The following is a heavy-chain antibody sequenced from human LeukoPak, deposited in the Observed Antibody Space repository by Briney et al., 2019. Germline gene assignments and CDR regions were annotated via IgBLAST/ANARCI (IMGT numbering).Heavy chain of an antibody. CDR1: GFTFSRYW. V-gene: IGHV3-74*01. D-gene: IGHD6-19*01. CDR3: ARDRSVAGTVDY. J-gene: IGHJ4*02. Sequence: GGSLRLSCAASGFTFSRYWMHWVRQAPGKGLVWVSRITTEGTTTNYADSVKGRFTISRDNAKNTLYLQMNSLRAEDAAVYYCARDRSVAGTVDYWGQGTLVTVSS. CDR2: ITTEGTTT.